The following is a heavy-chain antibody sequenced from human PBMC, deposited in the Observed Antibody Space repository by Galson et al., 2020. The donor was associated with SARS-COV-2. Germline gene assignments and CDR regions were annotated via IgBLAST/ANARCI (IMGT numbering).Heavy chain of an antibody. J-gene: IGHJ4*02. D-gene: IGHD6-13*01. Sequence: SETLSLTCTVSGDSISSSYFWGWIRQTPGKGLEWLGSIYHSGSTYYNPTLRSRVTIPLDTSRNNFPLKLTSVTAAATAVYFCARVGQIAAAATADYWGQGTLVTVS. CDR3: ARVGQIAAAATADY. CDR2: IYHSGST. V-gene: IGHV4-38-2*02. CDR1: GDSISSSYF.